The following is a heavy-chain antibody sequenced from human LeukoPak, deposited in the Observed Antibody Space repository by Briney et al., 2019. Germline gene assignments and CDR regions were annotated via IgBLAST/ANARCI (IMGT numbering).Heavy chain of an antibody. V-gene: IGHV3-30*18. CDR2: VSADQSHK. CDR3: AKGGVSDIGSWYGDYFDY. J-gene: IGHJ4*02. CDR1: GFTFSGYG. Sequence: PGRSLKLSCEASGFTFSGYGMHWVSQAPGKGLEWVAVVSADQSHKEYADSVKGRVTISRDNSRNTLYLQLNSLRNEDTAVYYCAKGGVSDIGSWYGDYFDYWGQGTLVTVSS. D-gene: IGHD6-13*01.